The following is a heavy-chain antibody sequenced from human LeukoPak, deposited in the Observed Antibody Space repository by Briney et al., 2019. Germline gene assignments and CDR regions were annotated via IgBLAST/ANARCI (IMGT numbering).Heavy chain of an antibody. J-gene: IGHJ4*02. CDR1: GYTFTSYD. V-gene: IGHV1-8*01. CDR3: ARALSGSYYQAY. D-gene: IGHD1-26*01. Sequence: ASVKVSCKASGYTFTSYDFNWVRQATGQRPEWMGWMSPNSGDTGYAQKFQDRVTMTRNTSISTAYMELSSLRSEDTAVYYCARALSGSYYQAYWGQGTLVTVSS. CDR2: MSPNSGDT.